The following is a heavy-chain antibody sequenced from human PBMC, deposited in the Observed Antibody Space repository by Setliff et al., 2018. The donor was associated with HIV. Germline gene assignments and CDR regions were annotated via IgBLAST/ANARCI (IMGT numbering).Heavy chain of an antibody. J-gene: IGHJ4*02. CDR2: ISYDGSNK. CDR1: GFTFSSYA. Sequence: PGGSLRLSCAASGFTFSSYAMHWVRQAPGKGLEWVAVISYDGSNKYYADSVKGRFTISRDNSKNTLYLQMNSLRADDTAAYFCAYSASTKMATIHWGQGTLVTVSS. D-gene: IGHD5-12*01. V-gene: IGHV3-30-3*01. CDR3: AYSASTKMATIH.